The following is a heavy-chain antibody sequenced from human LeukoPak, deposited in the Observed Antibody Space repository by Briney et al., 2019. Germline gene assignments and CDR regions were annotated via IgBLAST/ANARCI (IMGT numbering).Heavy chain of an antibody. V-gene: IGHV3-7*01. CDR3: ARVRQDSGYYTFVSMDV. J-gene: IGHJ6*02. CDR1: GFTFSSYW. D-gene: IGHD3-22*01. Sequence: GGSLRLSCAASGFTFSSYWMNWARQAPGKGLEWVASINHNGNVNYYVDSVKGRFTISRDNAKNSLYLQMNSLRAEDTAVYYCARVRQDSGYYTFVSMDVWGQGTTVTVSS. CDR2: INHNGNVN.